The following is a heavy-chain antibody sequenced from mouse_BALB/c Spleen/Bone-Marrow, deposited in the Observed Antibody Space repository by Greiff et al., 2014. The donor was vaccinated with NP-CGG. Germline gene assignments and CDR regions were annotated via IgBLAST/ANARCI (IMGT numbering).Heavy chain of an antibody. J-gene: IGHJ1*01. Sequence: EVQLVESGAELVKPGASVKLSCTASGFNIKDTYMHWVKQRPEQGLEWIGRIDPANGNTKYGPKFQGKATITADTSSNTAYLQLSSLTSEDTAVYYCASYRYAWYFDVWGAGTTVTVSS. CDR2: IDPANGNT. CDR3: ASYRYAWYFDV. V-gene: IGHV14-3*02. D-gene: IGHD2-14*01. CDR1: GFNIKDTY.